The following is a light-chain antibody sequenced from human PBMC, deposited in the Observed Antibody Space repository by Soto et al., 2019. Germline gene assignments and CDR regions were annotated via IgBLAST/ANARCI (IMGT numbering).Light chain of an antibody. CDR3: QQYENLPT. CDR2: DAS. V-gene: IGKV1-33*01. CDR1: QNINNY. Sequence: DIQMTQSPSSLSASVGDRVTITCQASQNINNYSNWYQQKPGRAPKLLIYDASNFEAGVPSRFRGSGSGTDFTFTISRLQPEEIATDYCQQYENLPTVGQGTRREIK. J-gene: IGKJ5*01.